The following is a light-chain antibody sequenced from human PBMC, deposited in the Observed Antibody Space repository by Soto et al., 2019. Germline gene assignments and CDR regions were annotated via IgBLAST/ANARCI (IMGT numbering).Light chain of an antibody. CDR2: LEHSGSY. Sequence: QAVLTQSSSASASLGSSVKVTCTLSSGHDSYIIAWHQQQPGKAPRYLMKLEHSGSYNKGSGVPDRFSGSSSGADRYLTISNLQSEDEADYYCETWASNTRIFGGGTKLTVL. CDR3: ETWASNTRI. CDR1: SGHDSYI. J-gene: IGLJ2*01. V-gene: IGLV4-60*03.